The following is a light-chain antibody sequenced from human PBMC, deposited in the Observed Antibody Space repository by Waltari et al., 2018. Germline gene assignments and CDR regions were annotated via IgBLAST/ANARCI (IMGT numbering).Light chain of an antibody. CDR3: QVWNSNYDPWV. CDR1: HIGTKS. CDR2: YDS. V-gene: IGLV3-21*04. Sequence: SYVLTQSPSVSVAPGETARISCGGDHIGTKSVHWFQQKQGQAPVVVLSYDSKRPSGIPERFSGSKSGNTATLTLSRVEAGDEADYYCQVWNSNYDPWVFGGGTKLTVL. J-gene: IGLJ3*02.